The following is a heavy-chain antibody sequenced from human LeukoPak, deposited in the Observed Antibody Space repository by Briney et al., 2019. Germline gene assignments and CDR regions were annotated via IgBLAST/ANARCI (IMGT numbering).Heavy chain of an antibody. Sequence: PGRSLRLSCAASGFTFSSYAMSWVRQAPGKGLEWVSAISGGGGSTYYADSVKGRFTISRDNSKNTLYLQMNSLRAEDTAVYYCAKDAPSRTVMVRGVIGMDVWGQGTTVTVSS. V-gene: IGHV3-23*01. CDR1: GFTFSSYA. D-gene: IGHD3-10*01. CDR3: AKDAPSRTVMVRGVIGMDV. J-gene: IGHJ6*02. CDR2: ISGGGGST.